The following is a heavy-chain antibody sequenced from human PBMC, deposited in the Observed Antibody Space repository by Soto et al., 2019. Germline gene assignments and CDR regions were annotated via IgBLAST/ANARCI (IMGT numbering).Heavy chain of an antibody. CDR2: ISGSGGST. J-gene: IGHJ4*02. Sequence: EVQLLESGGGLVQPGGSLRLSCAASGFTFSSYAMSWVRQAPGKGLEWVSAISGSGGSTYYADSVKGRFTISRDNSKNTLDLQMNRLRAEDTAVYYCAKGKRLGGASSFDYWGQGTLVTVSS. CDR1: GFTFSSYA. D-gene: IGHD3-16*01. CDR3: AKGKRLGGASSFDY. V-gene: IGHV3-23*01.